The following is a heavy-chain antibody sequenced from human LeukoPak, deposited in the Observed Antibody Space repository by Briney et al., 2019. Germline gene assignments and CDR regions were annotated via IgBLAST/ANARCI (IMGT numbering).Heavy chain of an antibody. V-gene: IGHV3-74*01. J-gene: IGHJ4*02. D-gene: IGHD3/OR15-3a*01. CDR1: GFTFSTYW. Sequence: GGSLRLSCAASGFTFSTYWMHWVRQAPGEGLVWVSRIKSDGSDTSYADSVKGRFTISRDNAKNTLYLQMSSLRAEDTAAYYCARGFWTGVEYWGQGALVTVSS. CDR2: IKSDGSDT. CDR3: ARGFWTGVEY.